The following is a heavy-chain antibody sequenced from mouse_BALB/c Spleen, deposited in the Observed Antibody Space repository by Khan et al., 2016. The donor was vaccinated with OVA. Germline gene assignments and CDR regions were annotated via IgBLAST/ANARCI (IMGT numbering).Heavy chain of an antibody. CDR1: GYSITSDYA. J-gene: IGHJ2*01. Sequence: EVQLQESGPGLVKPSQSLSLTCTVTGYSITSDYAWNWIRQFPGDKLEWMGYISYSGRTSYNPYLKSRITITRDTSKNQFFLQLNSVTTEDTATYYCASSVTITTVVATDFDYWGQGTTLTVSS. V-gene: IGHV3-2*02. CDR2: ISYSGRT. CDR3: ASSVTITTVVATDFDY. D-gene: IGHD1-1*01.